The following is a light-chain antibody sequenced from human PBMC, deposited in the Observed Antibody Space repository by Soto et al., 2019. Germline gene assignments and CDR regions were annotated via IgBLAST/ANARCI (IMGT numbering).Light chain of an antibody. CDR1: QRLVHSDGIAY. CDR3: MQGTHWPIT. Sequence: DVVMTQSPLSLPVTLGQPSSISCSSNQRLVHSDGIAYFSWFQQRPGRSPRRLIYKVSNRDSGVPARFSGSGSGTDFALKISRVEAEDVGVYYCMQGTHWPITFGQGTLLEIK. V-gene: IGKV2-30*02. CDR2: KVS. J-gene: IGKJ5*01.